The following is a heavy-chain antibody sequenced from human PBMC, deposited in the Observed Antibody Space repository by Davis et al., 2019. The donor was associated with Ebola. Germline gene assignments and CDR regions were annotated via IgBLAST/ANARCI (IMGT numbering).Heavy chain of an antibody. V-gene: IGHV3-48*03. J-gene: IGHJ4*02. Sequence: GESLKISCVASGFTFTGYWMNWVRQAPGNGLEWFSYIDSSATTTYYADSVKGRFTISRDNAKNSLFLQMNSLTAEDTALYYCAREVPFCGGDCLDYWGQGTLVTVSS. D-gene: IGHD2-21*01. CDR1: GFTFTGYW. CDR2: IDSSATTT. CDR3: AREVPFCGGDCLDY.